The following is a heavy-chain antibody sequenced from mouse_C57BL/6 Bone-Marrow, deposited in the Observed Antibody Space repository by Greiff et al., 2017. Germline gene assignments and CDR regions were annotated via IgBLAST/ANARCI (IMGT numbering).Heavy chain of an antibody. CDR1: GFNIKDDY. CDR3: TTGVVGY. Sequence: VQLKESGAELVRPGASVKLSCTASGFNIKDDYMHWVKQRPEQGLEWIGWIDPENGDTEYASKFQGKATITADTSSNTAYLQLSSLTSEDTAVYYCTTGVVGYWGQGTTLTVSS. V-gene: IGHV14-4*01. CDR2: IDPENGDT. J-gene: IGHJ2*01. D-gene: IGHD1-1*01.